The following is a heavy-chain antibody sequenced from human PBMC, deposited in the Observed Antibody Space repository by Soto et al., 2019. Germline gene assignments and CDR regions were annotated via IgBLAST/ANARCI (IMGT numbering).Heavy chain of an antibody. CDR1: GFTFTNYE. Sequence: VVSLILSCGASGFTFTNYEINWFRQAPVKGLEWVSYISSSDYAVFYADSVEGRFTISRDNAKNSLYLQMNSLRVDDTAVYFCARGDLGGEENNNAFDLWGQGTMVNVSS. D-gene: IGHD1-26*01. CDR3: ARGDLGGEENNNAFDL. V-gene: IGHV3-48*03. CDR2: ISSSDYAV. J-gene: IGHJ3*01.